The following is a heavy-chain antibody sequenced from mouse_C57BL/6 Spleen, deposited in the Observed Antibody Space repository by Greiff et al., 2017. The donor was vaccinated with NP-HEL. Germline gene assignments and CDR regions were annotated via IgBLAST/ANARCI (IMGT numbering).Heavy chain of an antibody. V-gene: IGHV14-3*01. D-gene: IGHD4-1*01. CDR3: AREETGTGLFFDY. CDR1: GFNIKNTY. Sequence: EVQLQESVAELVRPGASVKLSCTASGFNIKNTYMHWVKQRPEQGLEWIGRIDPANGNTKYAPKFQGKATITADTSSSTAYLQLSSLTSEDTAIYYCAREETGTGLFFDYWGQGTTLTVSS. J-gene: IGHJ2*01. CDR2: IDPANGNT.